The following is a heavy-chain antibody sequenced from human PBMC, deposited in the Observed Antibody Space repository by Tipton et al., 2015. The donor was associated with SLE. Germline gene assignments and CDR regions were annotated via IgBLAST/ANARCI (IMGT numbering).Heavy chain of an antibody. J-gene: IGHJ4*02. D-gene: IGHD4-17*01. Sequence: GSLRLSCAASGFTFSNYGMSWVRQAPGKGLEWVGRVRNKAKSYTTYYAASVKDRFTISRDDSKNSLYLQMNSLKVDDTGVYFCVRAGYDSGDSAAFDSWGQGTLVTVSS. CDR1: GFTFSNYG. V-gene: IGHV3-72*01. CDR3: VRAGYDSGDSAAFDS. CDR2: VRNKAKSYTT.